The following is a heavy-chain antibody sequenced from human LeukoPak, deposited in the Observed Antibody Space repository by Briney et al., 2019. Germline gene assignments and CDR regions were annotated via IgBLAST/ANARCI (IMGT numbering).Heavy chain of an antibody. Sequence: PGGSLRLSCAASGFTFSRNWMSWVRQAPGKGLEWVANINQDGSEKHYVDSVKGRFTISRDNSKNTLYLQMNSLRAEDTAVYYCAKPIDTGRYEFDYWGQGTLVTVSS. D-gene: IGHD3-10*01. CDR3: AKPIDTGRYEFDY. CDR2: INQDGSEK. V-gene: IGHV3-7*03. CDR1: GFTFSRNW. J-gene: IGHJ4*02.